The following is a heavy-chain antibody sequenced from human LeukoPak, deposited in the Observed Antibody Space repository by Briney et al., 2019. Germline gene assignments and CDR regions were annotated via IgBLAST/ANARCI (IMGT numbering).Heavy chain of an antibody. J-gene: IGHJ4*02. CDR1: GFSFSSYW. D-gene: IGHD3-10*01. V-gene: IGHV3-74*01. CDR3: ARGGVDY. Sequence: GGSLRLSCAASGFSFSSYWMHWVRHAPGKGLVWVSRINGDGSSTTYADSVKGRFTISRDNAQNTLYLQMNSLRAEDTAVYYCARGGVDYWGQGTLVTVSS. CDR2: INGDGSST.